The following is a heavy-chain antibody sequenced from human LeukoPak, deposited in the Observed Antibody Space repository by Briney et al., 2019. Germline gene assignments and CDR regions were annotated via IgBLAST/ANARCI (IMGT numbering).Heavy chain of an antibody. J-gene: IGHJ4*02. D-gene: IGHD3-22*01. CDR3: ARDHYYDSSGYDPTFDY. V-gene: IGHV4-34*01. CDR1: GGSFSGYY. CDR2: INHSGST. Sequence: SETLSLTCAVYGGSFSGYYWSWIRQPPGKGLEWIGEINHSGSTNYNPSLKSRVTISVDTSKNQFSLKLSSVTAADTAVYYCARDHYYDSSGYDPTFDYWGQGTLVTVSS.